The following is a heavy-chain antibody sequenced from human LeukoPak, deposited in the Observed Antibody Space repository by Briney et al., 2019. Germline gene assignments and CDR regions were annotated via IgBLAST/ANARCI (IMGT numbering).Heavy chain of an antibody. J-gene: IGHJ4*02. CDR2: IYYSGST. CDR1: GGSISSSSYY. V-gene: IGHV4-39*07. CDR3: ARWLTEGYCSGGSCYYFDY. D-gene: IGHD2-15*01. Sequence: SETLSLTCTVSGGSISSSSYYWGWIRQPPGKGLEWIGSIYYSGSTYYNPSLKSRVTISVDTSKNQFSLKLSSVTAADTAVYYCARWLTEGYCSGGSCYYFDYWGQGTLVTVSS.